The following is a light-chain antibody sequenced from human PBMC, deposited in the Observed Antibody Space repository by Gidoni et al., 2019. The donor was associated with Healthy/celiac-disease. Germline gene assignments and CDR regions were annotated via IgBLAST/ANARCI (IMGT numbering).Light chain of an antibody. Sequence: EIVLTPSPATLSLSPGESATLSCRASQSVSSYLAWYQQKPGQAPRLLIYDASNRATGIPARFSGSGSGTDFTLTISSLEPEDFAVYYCQQRSNWPPVWTFGQGTKVEIK. CDR1: QSVSSY. CDR2: DAS. J-gene: IGKJ1*01. CDR3: QQRSNWPPVWT. V-gene: IGKV3-11*01.